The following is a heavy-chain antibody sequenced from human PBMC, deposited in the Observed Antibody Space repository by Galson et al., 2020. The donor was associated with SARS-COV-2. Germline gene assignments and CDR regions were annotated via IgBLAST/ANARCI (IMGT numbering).Heavy chain of an antibody. J-gene: IGHJ2*01. V-gene: IGHV3-15*01. CDR3: TTDLMVSRGWNFDV. CDR2: IKSAPDGGTT. Sequence: PGGSLRLSCAASGFTFSNAGFTFTNAWMSWVRQAPGKGLEWVGRIKSAPDGGTTDYAAPVKGRFTISRDDSKNMLYLQMNSLETEDTAVYYCTTDLMVSRGWNFDVWGRGTLVTVSS. D-gene: IGHD2-8*01. CDR1: GFTFSNAGFTFTNAW.